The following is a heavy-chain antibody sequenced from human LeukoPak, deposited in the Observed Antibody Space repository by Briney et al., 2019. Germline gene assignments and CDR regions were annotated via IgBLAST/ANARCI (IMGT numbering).Heavy chain of an antibody. V-gene: IGHV3-43D*03. J-gene: IGHJ4*02. D-gene: IGHD6-19*01. CDR1: GFTFDDYA. CDR3: AKDTVYSSGLGGIDY. CDR2: ISWDGGST. Sequence: HPGGSLRLSCAASGFTFDDYAMHWVRQAPGKGLEWVSLISWDGGSTYYADSVKGRFTISRDNSKNSLYLQMNSLRAEDTALYYCAKDTVYSSGLGGIDYWGQGTLVTVSS.